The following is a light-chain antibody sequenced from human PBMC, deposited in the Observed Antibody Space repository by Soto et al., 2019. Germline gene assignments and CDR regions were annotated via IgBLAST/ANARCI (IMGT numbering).Light chain of an antibody. CDR2: DAS. J-gene: IGKJ5*01. V-gene: IGKV3-11*01. CDR3: QQYNNWPPIT. Sequence: VMTQSPLSLPVTLGQPATLSCRASQSVSSYLAWYQQKPGQAPRLLIYDASNRATGIPARFSGSGSGTDFTLTISSLEPEDFAVYYCQQYNNWPPITFGQGTRLEIK. CDR1: QSVSSY.